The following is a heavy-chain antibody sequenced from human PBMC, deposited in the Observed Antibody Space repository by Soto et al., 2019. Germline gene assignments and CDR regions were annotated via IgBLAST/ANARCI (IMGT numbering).Heavy chain of an antibody. CDR2: ISYDGSNK. D-gene: IGHD5-18*01. Sequence: ESGGGVVQPGRSLRLSCAASGFTFSSYGMHWVRQAPGKGLEWVAVISYDGSNKYYADSVKGRFTISRDNSKNTLYLQMNSLRAEDTAVYYCAKLGYSYFDYWGQGTLVTVSS. V-gene: IGHV3-30*18. CDR1: GFTFSSYG. CDR3: AKLGYSYFDY. J-gene: IGHJ4*02.